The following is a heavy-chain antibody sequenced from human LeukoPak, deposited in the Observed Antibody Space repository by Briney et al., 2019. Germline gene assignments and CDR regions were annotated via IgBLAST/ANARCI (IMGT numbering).Heavy chain of an antibody. D-gene: IGHD6-13*01. CDR2: FDPEDGET. CDR3: ATDGEIAAAGLY. V-gene: IGHV1-24*01. Sequence: ASVKVSCKASGYTFTSYGISWVRQAPGQGLEWMGGFDPEDGETIYAQKFQGRVTMTEDTSTDTAYMELSSLRSEDTAVYYCATDGEIAAAGLYWGQGTLVTVSS. CDR1: GYTFTSYG. J-gene: IGHJ4*02.